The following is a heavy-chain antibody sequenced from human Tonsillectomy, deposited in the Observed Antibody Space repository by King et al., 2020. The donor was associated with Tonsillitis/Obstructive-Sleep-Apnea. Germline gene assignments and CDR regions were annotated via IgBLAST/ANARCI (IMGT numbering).Heavy chain of an antibody. J-gene: IGHJ5*02. CDR3: ARRGSTIFGVVISWFDP. CDR2: IIPIFGTA. Sequence: VQLVESGAEVKKPGSSVKVSCKASGGTFSSYAISWVRQAPGQGLEWMGGIIPIFGTANYAQKFQGRVTITADESTSTAYMELSSLRSEDTAVYYCARRGSTIFGVVISWFDPWGQGTLVTVSS. CDR1: GGTFSSYA. V-gene: IGHV1-69*01. D-gene: IGHD3-3*01.